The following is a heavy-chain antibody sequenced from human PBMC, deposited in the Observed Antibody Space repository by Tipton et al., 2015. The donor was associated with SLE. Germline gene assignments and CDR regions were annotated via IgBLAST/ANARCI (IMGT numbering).Heavy chain of an antibody. D-gene: IGHD3-10*01. J-gene: IGHJ3*01. V-gene: IGHV4-59*01. CDR3: ARHIEAIGSVGFDL. Sequence: TLSLTCTVSDGSISSYYWSWIRQPPGKGLEWIGYIDNTGGTNYNPSLKTRVTITEDTSDTSENRFSLKMTSVTAADTAVYYCARHIEAIGSVGFDLWGQGTMVVVSS. CDR1: DGSISSYY. CDR2: IDNTGGT.